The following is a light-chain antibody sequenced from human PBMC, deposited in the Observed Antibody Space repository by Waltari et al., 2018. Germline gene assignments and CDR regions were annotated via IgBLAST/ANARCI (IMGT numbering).Light chain of an antibody. Sequence: NFMLIQPHSVSESPGKTVTISCTRSSGSIANHFVQWYQQRPGSAPITVIYDDNQRPSGVPERLSGSIGSSSNSAFLPICGLKTEDEADYYCQSYDTSTHWVFGGGTKLTVL. V-gene: IGLV6-57*04. CDR1: SGSIANHF. CDR2: DDN. J-gene: IGLJ3*02. CDR3: QSYDTSTHWV.